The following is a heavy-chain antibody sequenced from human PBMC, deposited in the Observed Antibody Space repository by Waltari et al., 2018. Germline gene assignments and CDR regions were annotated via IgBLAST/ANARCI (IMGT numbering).Heavy chain of an antibody. J-gene: IGHJ4*02. V-gene: IGHV4-59*11. Sequence: QVQLQESGPGLVKPSATLSLTCTVSGGSISSHYWSWIRQPPGKGLEWIGYIYYSGSTNYNPSLKSRVTISVDTSKNQFSLKLSSVTAADTAVYYCARDLGGKGTDYWGQGTLVTVSS. CDR2: IYYSGST. CDR3: ARDLGGKGTDY. D-gene: IGHD2-15*01. CDR1: GGSISSHY.